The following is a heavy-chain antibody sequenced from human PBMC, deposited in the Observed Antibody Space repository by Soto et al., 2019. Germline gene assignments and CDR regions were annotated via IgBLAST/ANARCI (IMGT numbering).Heavy chain of an antibody. CDR2: ISGSGGST. J-gene: IGHJ4*02. CDR1: GFTFSSYA. Sequence: PGGSLRLSCAASGFTFSSYAMSWVRQAPGKGLKWVSAISGSGGSTYYADSVKGRFTISRDNSKNTLYLQMNSLRAEDTAVYYCAKDRGFTFGGVIVMFYFDYWGQGTLVTVSS. CDR3: AKDRGFTFGGVIVMFYFDY. V-gene: IGHV3-23*01. D-gene: IGHD3-16*02.